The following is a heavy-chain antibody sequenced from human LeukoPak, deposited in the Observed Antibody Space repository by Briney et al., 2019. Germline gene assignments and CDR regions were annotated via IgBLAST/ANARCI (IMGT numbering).Heavy chain of an antibody. D-gene: IGHD1-7*01. CDR3: ARDLAGNWNYVNALDI. CDR1: GGSISSGSYY. J-gene: IGHJ3*02. Sequence: SQTLSLTCTVSGGSISSGSYYWSWIRQPAGKGLEWIGRIYTSGSTNYNPSLKSRVTISVDTSKNQFSLKLSSVTAADTAVYYCARDLAGNWNYVNALDIWGQGTMVTVSS. V-gene: IGHV4-61*02. CDR2: IYTSGST.